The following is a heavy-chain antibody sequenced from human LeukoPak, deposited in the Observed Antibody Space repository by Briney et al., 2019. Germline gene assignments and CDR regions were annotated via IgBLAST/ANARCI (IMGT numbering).Heavy chain of an antibody. CDR1: GFTFSSYW. V-gene: IGHV3-23*01. Sequence: PGGSLRLSCAASGFTFSSYWMSWVRQAPGKGLEWVSGIRTSGETFYAESVKGRFAISRDIPKNTVYLQMNSLRAEDSAVYYCATLSYDVWTGVNWFDPWGQGTLVTVSS. CDR3: ATLSYDVWTGVNWFDP. CDR2: IRTSGET. J-gene: IGHJ5*02. D-gene: IGHD3-3*01.